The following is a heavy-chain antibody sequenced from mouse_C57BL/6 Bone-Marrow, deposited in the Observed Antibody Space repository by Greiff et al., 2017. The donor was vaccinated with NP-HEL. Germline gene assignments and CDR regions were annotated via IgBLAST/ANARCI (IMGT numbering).Heavy chain of an antibody. CDR1: GYTFTSYG. V-gene: IGHV1-81*01. CDR2: IYPRSGNT. J-gene: IGHJ4*01. CDR3: ARGGYAMDY. Sequence: VQLQPSGAELARPGASVKLSCKASGYTFTSYGISWVKQRTGQGLEWIGEIYPRSGNTYYNEKFKGKATLTADKSSSTAYMELRSLTSEDSAVYFCARGGYAMDYWGQGTSVTVAS.